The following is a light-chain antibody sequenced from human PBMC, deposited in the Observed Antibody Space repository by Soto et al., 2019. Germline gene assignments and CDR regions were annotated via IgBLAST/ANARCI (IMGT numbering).Light chain of an antibody. Sequence: EIVLTQSPDTLSLSPGERATLSCRASQSVSSGFLAWYQQKPGQAPRLLIYRASTRATGIPDRFTGSGSGTDFTLTSSRLEPEDFAVYYCQQYESSPLTFGGGTKVEIK. J-gene: IGKJ4*01. V-gene: IGKV3-20*01. CDR3: QQYESSPLT. CDR2: RAS. CDR1: QSVSSGF.